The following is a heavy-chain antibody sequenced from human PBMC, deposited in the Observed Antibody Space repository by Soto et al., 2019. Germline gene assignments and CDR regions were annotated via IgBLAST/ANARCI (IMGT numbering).Heavy chain of an antibody. D-gene: IGHD4-17*01. CDR1: GFTFSGSA. V-gene: IGHV3-73*01. Sequence: EVQLVESGGGLVQPGGSLKLSCAASGFTFSGSAMHWVRQASGKGLEWVGRIRSKANSYATAYAASGKGRFTISRDDSTNTAYRQMNSLKTEDTAVYYCTMTTVTTWGYWGQGTLVTVSS. J-gene: IGHJ4*02. CDR2: IRSKANSYAT. CDR3: TMTTVTTWGY.